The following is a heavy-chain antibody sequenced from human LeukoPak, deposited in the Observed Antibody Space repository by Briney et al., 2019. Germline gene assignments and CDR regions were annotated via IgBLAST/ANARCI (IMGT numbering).Heavy chain of an antibody. CDR1: GFTFSSYG. V-gene: IGHV3-30*18. J-gene: IGHJ4*02. Sequence: GGSLRLSCAASGFTFSSYGMHWVRQAPGKGLEWVAVISYNGNNKEYADSVKGRFTISRDNSKNTLYLQMNSLRAEDTAVYYCAKDRSGSWSLDYWGLGTLVTVSS. CDR3: AKDRSGSWSLDY. D-gene: IGHD6-13*01. CDR2: ISYNGNNK.